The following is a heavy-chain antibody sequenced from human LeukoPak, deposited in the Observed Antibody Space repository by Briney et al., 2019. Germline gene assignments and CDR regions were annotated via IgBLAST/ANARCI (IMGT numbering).Heavy chain of an antibody. D-gene: IGHD6-13*01. J-gene: IGHJ3*02. Sequence: SETLSLTWTVSGGSISSYYWSWIRQPPGKGLEWIGYIYYSGSTNYNPSLKSRVTISVDTSKNQFSLKLSSVTAADTAVYYCARHSSSWTPCAFDIWGQGTMVTVSS. CDR3: ARHSSSWTPCAFDI. CDR2: IYYSGST. V-gene: IGHV4-59*08. CDR1: GGSISSYY.